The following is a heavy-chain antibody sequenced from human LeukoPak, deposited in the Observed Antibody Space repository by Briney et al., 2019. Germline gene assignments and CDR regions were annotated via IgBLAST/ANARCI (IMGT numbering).Heavy chain of an antibody. J-gene: IGHJ4*02. D-gene: IGHD3-10*01. CDR3: ARDVLETFYGSGSYYGRAFDY. CDR1: GGTFSSYA. CDR2: IIPILGIA. Sequence: SVKVSCKASGGTFSSYAISWVRQAPGQGLEWMGRIIPILGIANYAQKFQGRVTITADKSTSTAYMELSSLRSEDTAVYHCARDVLETFYGSGSYYGRAFDYWGQGTLVTVSS. V-gene: IGHV1-69*04.